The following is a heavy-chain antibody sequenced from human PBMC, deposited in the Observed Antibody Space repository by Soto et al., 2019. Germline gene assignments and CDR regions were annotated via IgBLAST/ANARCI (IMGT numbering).Heavy chain of an antibody. CDR1: GGSFSGYY. V-gene: IGHV4-34*01. J-gene: IGHJ6*02. Sequence: QVQLPLWGAGLLKPSETLSLTCAVYGGSFSGYYWSWVRQTPGKGLEWIGEITHTGSTNYNPSLKSRVTISVDTSRNQFSLKVTSVTAADTAVYYCARGQGSGSYRHNSYYYYGMDVWGQGTTVTVSS. CDR3: ARGQGSGSYRHNSYYYYGMDV. CDR2: ITHTGST. D-gene: IGHD3-10*01.